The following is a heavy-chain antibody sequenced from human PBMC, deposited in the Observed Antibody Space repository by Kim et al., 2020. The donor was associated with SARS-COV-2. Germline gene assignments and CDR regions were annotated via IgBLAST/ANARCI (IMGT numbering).Heavy chain of an antibody. CDR3: TTELSCSSTSCYGPHGY. CDR2: IKSKTDGGTT. V-gene: IGHV3-15*01. Sequence: GGSLRLSCAASGFTFSNAWMSWVRQAPGKGLEWVGRIKSKTDGGTTDYAAPVKGRFTISRDDSKNTLYLQMNSLKTEDTAVYYCTTELSCSSTSCYGPHGYWGQGTLVTVSS. D-gene: IGHD2-2*01. J-gene: IGHJ4*02. CDR1: GFTFSNAW.